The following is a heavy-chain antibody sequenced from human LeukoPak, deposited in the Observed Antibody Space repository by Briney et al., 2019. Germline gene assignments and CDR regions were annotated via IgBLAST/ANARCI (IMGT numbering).Heavy chain of an antibody. V-gene: IGHV1-69*13. CDR1: GGTFSSYA. Sequence: GASVKVSCKASGGTFSSYAISWVRQAPGQGLEWMGGIIPIFGTANYAQKFQGRITITADESTSTAYMELSSLRSEDTAVYYCARVRIAAAGPTIPGYYFDYWGQGTLVTVSS. CDR2: IIPIFGTA. CDR3: ARVRIAAAGPTIPGYYFDY. J-gene: IGHJ4*02. D-gene: IGHD6-13*01.